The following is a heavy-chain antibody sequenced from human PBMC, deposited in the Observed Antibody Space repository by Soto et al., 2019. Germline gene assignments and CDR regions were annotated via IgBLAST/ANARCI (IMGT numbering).Heavy chain of an antibody. Sequence: GGSRRLSCAACESTISSFYLTWVHQAPGKGLQWVAVISNGGSTYYADYVKGMFTISGDNSKNTLYLEMNSLRAEDTAVYYCARDTFGGAYDFLHGGQGT. CDR1: ESTISSFY. D-gene: IGHD3-3*01. J-gene: IGHJ4*02. CDR2: ISNGGST. V-gene: IGHV3-66*01. CDR3: ARDTFGGAYDFLH.